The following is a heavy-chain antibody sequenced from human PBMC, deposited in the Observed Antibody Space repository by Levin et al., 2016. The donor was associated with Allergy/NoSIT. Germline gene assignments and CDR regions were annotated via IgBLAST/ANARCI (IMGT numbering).Heavy chain of an antibody. CDR3: ARGGSASPYYFDY. Sequence: GESLKISCAASGFTFSSFGMNWVRQAPGKGLEWVSSISSGSSYIFYADSVKGRFTISRDNAKNSLYLEMNSLRAEDTAVFYCARGGSASPYYFDYWGQGTLVTVSS. CDR2: ISSGSSYI. V-gene: IGHV3-21*01. CDR1: GFTFSSFG. D-gene: IGHD2-15*01. J-gene: IGHJ4*02.